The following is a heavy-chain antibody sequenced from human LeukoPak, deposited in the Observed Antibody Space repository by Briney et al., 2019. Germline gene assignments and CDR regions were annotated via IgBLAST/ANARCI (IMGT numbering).Heavy chain of an antibody. Sequence: PSETLSLTCAVYGGSFSGYYWSWIRHPPGKGLEWIGEINHSGSTNYNPSLKSRVTISVDTSKNQFSLKLSSVTAADTAVYYCADSTYSSSWYSRWGQGTLVTVSS. J-gene: IGHJ4*02. CDR1: GGSFSGYY. D-gene: IGHD6-13*01. CDR3: ADSTYSSSWYSR. CDR2: INHSGST. V-gene: IGHV4-34*01.